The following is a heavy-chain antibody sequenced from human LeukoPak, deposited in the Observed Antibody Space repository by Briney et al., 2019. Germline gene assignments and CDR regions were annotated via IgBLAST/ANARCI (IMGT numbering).Heavy chain of an antibody. CDR3: ARLSQTPDYYDAGRYYHPAY. J-gene: IGHJ4*02. CDR1: EYTFTSYD. D-gene: IGHD3-22*01. V-gene: IGHV1-8*01. CDR2: MNPTTGNT. Sequence: ASVKVSCKASEYTFTSYDINWVRQAPGQGLEWMGWMNPTTGNTGYAQKFQGRVTMTRDTSKKTAYMELRSLDSEDTAVYFCARLSQTPDYYDAGRYYHPAYWGQGTRVTVSS.